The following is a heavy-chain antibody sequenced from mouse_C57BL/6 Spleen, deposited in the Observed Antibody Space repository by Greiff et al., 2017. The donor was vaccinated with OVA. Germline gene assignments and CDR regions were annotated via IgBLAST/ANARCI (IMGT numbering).Heavy chain of an antibody. V-gene: IGHV1-72*01. J-gene: IGHJ1*03. CDR1: GYTFTSYW. CDR3: ASSYYGSSYWYFDV. D-gene: IGHD1-1*01. CDR2: IDPNSGGT. Sequence: QVQLKQSGAELVKPGASVKLSCKASGYTFTSYWMHWVKQRPGRGLEWIGRIDPNSGGTKYNEKFKSKATLTVDKPSSTAYMQRSSLTSEDSAVYYCASSYYGSSYWYFDVWGTGTTVTVSS.